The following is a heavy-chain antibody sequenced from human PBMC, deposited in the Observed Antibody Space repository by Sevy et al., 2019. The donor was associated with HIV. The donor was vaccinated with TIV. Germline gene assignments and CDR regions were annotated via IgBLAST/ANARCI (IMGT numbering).Heavy chain of an antibody. V-gene: IGHV3-7*01. CDR3: ARALADWGSFHYSS. CDR2: IKQDGTDK. D-gene: IGHD3-16*02. CDR1: GFTFSTYW. Sequence: GGSLRLSCAASGFTFSTYWMTWVRQAPGKGLEWVANIKQDGTDKYYVDSVKGRFTVSRDNAKNSLYLQMDSLRVEDTAVYYCARALADWGSFHYSSWGRGTLVTASS. J-gene: IGHJ4*02.